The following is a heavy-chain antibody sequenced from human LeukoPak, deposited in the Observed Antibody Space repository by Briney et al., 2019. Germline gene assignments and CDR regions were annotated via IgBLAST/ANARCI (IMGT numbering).Heavy chain of an antibody. V-gene: IGHV3-23*01. CDR1: GFTFSRYV. D-gene: IGHD6-6*01. J-gene: IGHJ3*02. CDR2: ISATGGEI. Sequence: GGSLRLSCAASGFTFSRYVMNWVRQVPGRRLDWVSSISATGGEIFYADSVKGRFTISRDNSNNMVYLQMDSLRTDDTALYYCVRRDIYTTSSWGAFDIWGQGTLVTVSS. CDR3: VRRDIYTTSSWGAFDI.